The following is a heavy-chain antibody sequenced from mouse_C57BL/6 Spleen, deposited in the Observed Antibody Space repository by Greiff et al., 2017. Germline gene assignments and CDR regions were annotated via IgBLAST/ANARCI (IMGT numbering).Heavy chain of an antibody. V-gene: IGHV5-15*01. D-gene: IGHD4-1*01. CDR2: ISNLAYSI. CDR3: ARQGGTDWYVDV. Sequence: VHLVESGGGLVQPGGSLKLSCAASGFTFSDYGMAWVRQAPRKGPEWVAFISNLAYSIYYADTVTGRFTIARENAKNTLYLEMSSLMSEDTAMYYCARQGGTDWYVDVWGTGTTVTVSS. CDR1: GFTFSDYG. J-gene: IGHJ1*03.